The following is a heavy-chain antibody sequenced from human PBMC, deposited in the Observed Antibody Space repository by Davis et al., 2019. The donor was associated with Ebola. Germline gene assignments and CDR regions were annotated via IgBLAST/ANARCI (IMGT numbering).Heavy chain of an antibody. CDR2: ISSSSSTI. CDR3: ARDPRYSGYRLDY. CDR1: GFPSVTFG. Sequence: GGSLSPSFPPSGFPSVTFGMTWVRQAPGKGLEWVSYISSSSSTIYYADSVKGRFTISRDNAKNSLYLQMNSLRDEDTAVYYCARDPRYSGYRLDYWGQGTLVTVSS. D-gene: IGHD5-12*01. V-gene: IGHV3-48*02. J-gene: IGHJ4*02.